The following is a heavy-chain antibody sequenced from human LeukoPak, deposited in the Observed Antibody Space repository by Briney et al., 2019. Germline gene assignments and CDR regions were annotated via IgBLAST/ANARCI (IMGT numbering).Heavy chain of an antibody. CDR1: GFTFSSYG. CDR2: IWYDGSNR. V-gene: IGHV3-33*01. J-gene: IGHJ4*02. Sequence: GGSLRLSCAASGFTFSSYGIHWVRQAPGKGLEWVALIWYDGSNRYYADSVKGRFTISRDNSKNMLYLQMNSLRAEDTAVYHCVRGSGAYYDYWGQGTLVTVSS. D-gene: IGHD1-26*01. CDR3: VRGSGAYYDY.